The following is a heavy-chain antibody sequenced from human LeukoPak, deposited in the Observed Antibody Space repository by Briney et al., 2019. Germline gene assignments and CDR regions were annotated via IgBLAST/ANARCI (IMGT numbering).Heavy chain of an antibody. D-gene: IGHD5-12*01. J-gene: IGHJ4*02. CDR2: ISSSSSYI. CDR1: GFTFSSYS. Sequence: PGGSLRLSCAAPGFTFSSYSMNWGRQAPGTGLEWVSSISSSSSYIYYADSVKGRFTISRDNAKNSLYLQMNSLRAEDTAVYYCARYHPRRATTYNAHIDYWGQGTLVTVSS. V-gene: IGHV3-21*01. CDR3: ARYHPRRATTYNAHIDY.